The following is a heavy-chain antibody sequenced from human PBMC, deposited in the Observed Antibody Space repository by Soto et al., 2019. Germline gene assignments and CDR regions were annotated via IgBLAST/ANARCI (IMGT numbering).Heavy chain of an antibody. Sequence: QVQLVESGGGLVKPGESLRLSCAASGFKFSDYYMSWFPQAPGKGLEWVSYISSSVSTISYADSVKGRFIISRDNVKNSLYLQMNSLRVEDTAVYYWASPAAFDPFDIWGQGTMVTVSS. CDR2: ISSSVSTI. V-gene: IGHV3-11*01. CDR3: ASPAAFDPFDI. J-gene: IGHJ3*02. CDR1: GFKFSDYY.